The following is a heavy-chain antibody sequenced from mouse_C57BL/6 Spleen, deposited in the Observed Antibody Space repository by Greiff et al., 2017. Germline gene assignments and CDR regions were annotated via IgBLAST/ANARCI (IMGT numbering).Heavy chain of an antibody. CDR1: GYSIPSGYY. J-gene: IGHJ4*01. Sequence: ESGPGLVKPSQSLSLTCSFTGYSIPSGYYWNWIRQFPGNKLEWLDYISYDGSTNYNPTLKNRISITRDTTKNRFCMKLNSVTTEDTATFYCARGYDAMDYWGQGTSVTVSS. CDR3: ARGYDAMDY. V-gene: IGHV3-6*01. CDR2: ISYDGST.